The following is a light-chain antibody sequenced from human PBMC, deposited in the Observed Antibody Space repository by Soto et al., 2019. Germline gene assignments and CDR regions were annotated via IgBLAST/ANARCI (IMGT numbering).Light chain of an antibody. CDR3: QQYGTSEII. CDR2: DAS. CDR1: ESVSRN. Sequence: EVVMTQSPATLSVSPGERATLSCRASESVSRNLAWYQQKPGQAPRLLIYDASTRATGIPDRFSGSGSGTDFTLTISRLETEDFAVFYCQQYGTSEIIFGQGTRLEI. J-gene: IGKJ5*01. V-gene: IGKV3-15*01.